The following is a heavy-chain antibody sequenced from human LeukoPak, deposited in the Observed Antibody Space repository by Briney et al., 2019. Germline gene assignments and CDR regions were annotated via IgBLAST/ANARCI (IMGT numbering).Heavy chain of an antibody. V-gene: IGHV4-4*07. CDR3: ARDIDILTGRYYYMDL. CDR2: IYTSGST. J-gene: IGHJ6*03. Sequence: SETLSLTCTASGGSISSYYWSWIRQPAGKGLEWIGRIYTSGSTNYNLSLKSRVTMSVDTSKSQFSLKLSSVTAADTAVYYCARDIDILTGRYYYMDLWGKGTTVTVSS. D-gene: IGHD3-9*01. CDR1: GGSISSYY.